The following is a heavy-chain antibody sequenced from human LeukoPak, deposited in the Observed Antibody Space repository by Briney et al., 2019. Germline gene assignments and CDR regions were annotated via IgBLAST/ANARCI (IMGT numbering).Heavy chain of an antibody. Sequence: ASVKVSCKASGYTFTSYDINWVRQATGQGLEWMGWMNPNSGNTGYAQKFQGRVTMTRNTSISTAYMERSSLRSEDTAVYYCARGNMYYDFWSGYRHYNWFDPWGQGTLVTVSS. V-gene: IGHV1-8*01. CDR1: GYTFTSYD. CDR2: MNPNSGNT. J-gene: IGHJ5*02. CDR3: ARGNMYYDFWSGYRHYNWFDP. D-gene: IGHD3-3*01.